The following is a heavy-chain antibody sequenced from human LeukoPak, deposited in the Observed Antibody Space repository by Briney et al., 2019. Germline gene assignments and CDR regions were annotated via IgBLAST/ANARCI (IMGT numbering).Heavy chain of an antibody. J-gene: IGHJ4*02. V-gene: IGHV1-69*05. D-gene: IGHD4-23*01. CDR1: GGTFSSYA. Sequence: ASVKVSCKASGGTFSSYAISWVRQAPGQGLEWMGGTIPIFGTANYAQKFQGRVTITTDESTSTAYMELSSLRSEDTAVYYCARDSVLYGGSYFDYWGQGTLVTVSS. CDR3: ARDSVLYGGSYFDY. CDR2: TIPIFGTA.